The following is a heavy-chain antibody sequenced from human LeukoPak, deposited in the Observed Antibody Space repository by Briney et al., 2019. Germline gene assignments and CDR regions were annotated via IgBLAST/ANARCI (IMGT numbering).Heavy chain of an antibody. D-gene: IGHD3-3*01. J-gene: IGHJ4*02. CDR1: GGSISSSSYY. CDR2: IYYSGST. Sequence: SETLSLTCTVSGGSISSSSYYWSWIRQPPGKGLEWIGYIYYSGSTNYNPSLKSRVTISVDTSKNQFSLKLSSVTAADTAVYYCARTIFGVVIRYFDYWGQGTLVTVSS. V-gene: IGHV4-61*01. CDR3: ARTIFGVVIRYFDY.